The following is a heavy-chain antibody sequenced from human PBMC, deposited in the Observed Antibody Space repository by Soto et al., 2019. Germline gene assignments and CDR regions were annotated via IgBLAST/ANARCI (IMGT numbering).Heavy chain of an antibody. V-gene: IGHV4-34*01. CDR1: GGSFSGYY. J-gene: IGHJ6*02. Sequence: SETLSLTCAVYGGSFSGYYWTWSRQPPGKGLEWIGEINHSGSTNYNPSLKSRVTISVDTSKNQFSLKLSSVTAADTAVYYCARARGIAAAGVKYYYGMDVWGQGTTVT. CDR2: INHSGST. CDR3: ARARGIAAAGVKYYYGMDV. D-gene: IGHD6-13*01.